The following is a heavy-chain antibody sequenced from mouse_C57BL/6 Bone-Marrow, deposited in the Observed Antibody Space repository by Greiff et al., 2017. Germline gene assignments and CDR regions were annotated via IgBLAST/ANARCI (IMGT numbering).Heavy chain of an antibody. D-gene: IGHD6-1*01. V-gene: IGHV1-4*01. Sequence: VKLMESGAELARPGASVKMSCKASGYTFTSYTMHWVKQRPGPGLEWIGYINPSSGYTKYNQKFKDKATLTADKSSSTAYMQLSSLTSEDSAVYDCASLCGLDYWGQGTTLTVSS. J-gene: IGHJ2*01. CDR3: ASLCGLDY. CDR2: INPSSGYT. CDR1: GYTFTSYT.